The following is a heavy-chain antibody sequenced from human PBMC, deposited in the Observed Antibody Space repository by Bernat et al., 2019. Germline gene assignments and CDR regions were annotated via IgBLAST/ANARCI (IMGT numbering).Heavy chain of an antibody. CDR2: ISAYNGNT. V-gene: IGHV1-18*01. Sequence: QVQLVQSGAELKKPGASVTVSCKASGYTFTSYGISWVRQAPGQGLEWMGWISAYNGNTNYAQKLQGRVTMTTDTSTSTAYMELRSLRSDDTAVYYCATDLSNGQQQPTNYWGQGTLVTVSS. J-gene: IGHJ4*02. D-gene: IGHD6-13*01. CDR3: ATDLSNGQQQPTNY. CDR1: GYTFTSYG.